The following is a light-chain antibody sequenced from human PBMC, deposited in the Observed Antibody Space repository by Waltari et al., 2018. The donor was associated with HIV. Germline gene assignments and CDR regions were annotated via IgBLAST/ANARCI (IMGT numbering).Light chain of an antibody. J-gene: IGKJ1*01. CDR2: GAS. CDR1: QTIRSN. Sequence: EIVMTQSPATLSVSPGESVTLSCRASQTIRSNLAWYQQKVGQAPRLLIFGASTRATGIPARFSGSGSGTDFILTISSLQPEDLAVYYCQQYNRWPSFGQGTRVEIK. CDR3: QQYNRWPS. V-gene: IGKV3-15*01.